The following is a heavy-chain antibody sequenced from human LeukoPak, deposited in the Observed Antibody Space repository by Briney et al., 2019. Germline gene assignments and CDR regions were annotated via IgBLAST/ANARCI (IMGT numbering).Heavy chain of an antibody. CDR1: GYTFTNFA. CDR2: LNTYTGNP. V-gene: IGHV7-4-1*02. D-gene: IGHD4-11*01. J-gene: IGHJ4*02. Sequence: GASVKISCKASGYTFTNFAMNWVRQAPGQGLEWMAWLNTYTGNPTSAQGFTGRFVFSLDTSVSTAYLQISSLQAEDTAVYYCAGVDTVTGSPLDYWGQGTLVTVSS. CDR3: AGVDTVTGSPLDY.